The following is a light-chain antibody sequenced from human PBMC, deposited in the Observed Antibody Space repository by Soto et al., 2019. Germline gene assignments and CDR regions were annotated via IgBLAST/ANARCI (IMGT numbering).Light chain of an antibody. J-gene: IGLJ2*01. CDR1: SSDVGGYNY. V-gene: IGLV2-11*01. Sequence: QSVLTQPRSVSGSPGQSVTISCTGTSSDVGGYNYVSWYQQHPGKAPKLMIYDVSKRPSGVPDRFSGSKSGNTASLTISGLQAEDEADYYCCSYAGSYTWVFGGGPKVTV. CDR3: CSYAGSYTWV. CDR2: DVS.